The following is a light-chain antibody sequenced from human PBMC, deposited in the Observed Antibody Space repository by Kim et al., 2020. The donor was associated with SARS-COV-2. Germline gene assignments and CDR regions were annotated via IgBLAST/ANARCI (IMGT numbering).Light chain of an antibody. CDR1: QSISSW. J-gene: IGKJ4*01. V-gene: IGKV1-5*03. Sequence: AAVGDRVTSTCRASQSISSWLAWYQQKPGKAPKLLIYTASTLESGVPSRFSGSGSGTEFTLTISSLQPDDFATYYCQQHNSYPLTFGGGTKVDIK. CDR2: TAS. CDR3: QQHNSYPLT.